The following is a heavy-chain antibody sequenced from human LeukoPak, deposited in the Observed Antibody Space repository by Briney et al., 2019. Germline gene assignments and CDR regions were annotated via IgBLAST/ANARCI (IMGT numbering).Heavy chain of an antibody. CDR3: ARSLDEAGVLRYFEFRHYFDY. D-gene: IGHD3-9*01. V-gene: IGHV3-21*01. Sequence: PGGSLRLSCAASGFTFSSYSMNWVRQAPGKGLEWVSSISSSSSYIYYADSVKGRFTISRDNAKNSLYLQMNSLRAEDTAVYYCARSLDEAGVLRYFEFRHYFDYWGQGTLVTVSS. CDR2: ISSSSSYI. CDR1: GFTFSSYS. J-gene: IGHJ4*02.